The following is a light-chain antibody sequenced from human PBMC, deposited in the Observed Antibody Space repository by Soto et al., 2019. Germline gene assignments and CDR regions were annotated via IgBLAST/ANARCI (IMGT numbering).Light chain of an antibody. CDR2: AAS. V-gene: IGKV1-9*01. CDR3: QQLNADPLT. Sequence: IQLTQSPSLLAASVGDRFTITCRASQGISTYLAWYQQTSGKAPKLLISAASTLQRGVPSRFSGSGSGTQFTLTISSLQPEDFETYYCQQLNADPLTFGGGTKVDIK. CDR1: QGISTY. J-gene: IGKJ4*01.